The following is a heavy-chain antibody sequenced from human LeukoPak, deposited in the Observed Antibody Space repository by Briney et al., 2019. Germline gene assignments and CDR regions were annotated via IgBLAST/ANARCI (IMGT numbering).Heavy chain of an antibody. V-gene: IGHV4-59*01. J-gene: IGHJ4*02. CDR3: ARSPGIATSYYFDY. D-gene: IGHD6-13*01. CDR2: IDYSGSA. Sequence: SETLSLTCTVSGASISSYYWSWIRQPPGKGLEWIGYIDYSGSANYNPSLKSRVTISIDTSKNQFSLRLSSVIAADTAVYYCARSPGIATSYYFDYWGQGTLVTVSS. CDR1: GASISSYY.